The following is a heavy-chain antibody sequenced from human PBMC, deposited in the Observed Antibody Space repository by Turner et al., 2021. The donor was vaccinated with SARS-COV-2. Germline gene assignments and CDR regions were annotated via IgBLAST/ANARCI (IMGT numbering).Heavy chain of an antibody. D-gene: IGHD5-12*01. CDR2: IIAYNGNT. Sequence: QVQLVQPGAEVKKPGASVKVSCKASGYTFTSYGISWVRQAPGQGLAWMRWIIAYNGNTNYAQKLQGRVTMTTDTSTSTAYMKLRSLRSDDTAVYYCARGDPYIVATITIYWGHGTLVTVSS. J-gene: IGHJ4*01. V-gene: IGHV1-18*01. CDR3: ARGDPYIVATITIY. CDR1: GYTFTSYG.